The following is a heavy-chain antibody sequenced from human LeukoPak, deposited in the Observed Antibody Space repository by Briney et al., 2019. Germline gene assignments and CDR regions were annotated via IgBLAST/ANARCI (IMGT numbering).Heavy chain of an antibody. CDR2: ISSSGSTI. CDR3: ARDQADWLEIDY. J-gene: IGHJ4*02. D-gene: IGHD3-9*01. V-gene: IGHV3-48*03. Sequence: GGSLRLSCAASGFTFSSYEMNWVRQAPGKGLEWVSYISSSGSTIYYADSVKGRFTISRDNAKNSLYLQMNSLRAEDTAVYYCARDQADWLEIDYWGQGTLVTVSS. CDR1: GFTFSSYE.